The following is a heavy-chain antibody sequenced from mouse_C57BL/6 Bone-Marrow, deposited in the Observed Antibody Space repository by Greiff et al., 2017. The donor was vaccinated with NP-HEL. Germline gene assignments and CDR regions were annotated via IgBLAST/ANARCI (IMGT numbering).Heavy chain of an antibody. V-gene: IGHV1-80*01. Sequence: VKLQQVGAELVKPGASVKISCKASGYAFSSYWMNWVKQRPGKGLEWIGQIYPGDGDTNYNGKFKGKATLTADKSSSTAYMQLSSLTSEDSAVYFCAREDYDYDYAMDYWGQGTSVTVSS. J-gene: IGHJ4*01. D-gene: IGHD2-4*01. CDR2: IYPGDGDT. CDR3: AREDYDYDYAMDY. CDR1: GYAFSSYW.